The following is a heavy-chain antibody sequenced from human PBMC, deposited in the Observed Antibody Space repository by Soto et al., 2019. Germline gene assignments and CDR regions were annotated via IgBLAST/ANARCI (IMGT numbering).Heavy chain of an antibody. J-gene: IGHJ4*02. Sequence: SETLSLTCTVSGGSISSGDYYWRWIRQPPGKGLEWIGYIYYSGSTYYNPSLKSRVTISVDTSKNQFSLKLSSVTAADTAVYYCASDPKYYYDSSGYPTDTAFDYWGQGTLVTVSS. V-gene: IGHV4-30-4*01. CDR3: ASDPKYYYDSSGYPTDTAFDY. D-gene: IGHD3-22*01. CDR1: GGSISSGDYY. CDR2: IYYSGST.